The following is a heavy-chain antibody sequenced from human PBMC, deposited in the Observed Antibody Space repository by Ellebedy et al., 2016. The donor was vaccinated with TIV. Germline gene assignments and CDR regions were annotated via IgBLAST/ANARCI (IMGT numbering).Heavy chain of an antibody. CDR2: ISYDGSAQ. V-gene: IGHV3-30*04. J-gene: IGHJ4*02. CDR1: GFTFSEYA. Sequence: GESLKISCAASGFTFSEYAMHWVRQAPGKGLECVALISYDGSAQYYTDSVKGRFTISRDSSDNTLYLQMNSLKPDDTAVYYCAREIRGYYAAFWGQGTLVTVSS. CDR3: AREIRGYYAAF. D-gene: IGHD1-26*01.